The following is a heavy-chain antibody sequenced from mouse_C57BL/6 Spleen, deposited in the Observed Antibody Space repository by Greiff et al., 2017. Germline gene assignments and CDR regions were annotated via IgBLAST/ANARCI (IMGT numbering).Heavy chain of an antibody. CDR1: GFNIKDDY. J-gene: IGHJ4*01. CDR2: IDTENGDT. CDR3: TPGGYYAMDY. V-gene: IGHV14-4*01. Sequence: EVKVVESGAELVRPGASVKLSCTASGFNIKDDYMNWVKQRPEKGLEWIGWIDTENGDTEYASKFQGKATITADTSSNTVYLQLSSLTSEDTAVYYCTPGGYYAMDYWGQGTSVTVSS.